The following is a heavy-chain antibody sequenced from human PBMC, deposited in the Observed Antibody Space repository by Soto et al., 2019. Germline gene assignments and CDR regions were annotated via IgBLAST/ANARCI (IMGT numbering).Heavy chain of an antibody. D-gene: IGHD6-19*01. CDR1: GFTCSSYG. J-gene: IGHJ6*02. V-gene: IGHV3-30*18. CDR2: ISYDGSNK. CDR3: VKDGSSGWPYYYGLDV. Sequence: QVQLVESGGGVVQPGRSLRLSCAASGFTCSSYGMHWVRQAPGKGLEWVAVISYDGSNKYYADSVKGRFTIARDNSKNTLYLQMSSLRAEDTAVYYCVKDGSSGWPYYYGLDVWSQGTSVTVSS.